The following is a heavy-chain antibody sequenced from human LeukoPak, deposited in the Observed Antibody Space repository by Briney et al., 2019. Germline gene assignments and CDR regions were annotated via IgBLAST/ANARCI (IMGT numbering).Heavy chain of an antibody. CDR3: ARTFSHYDFWSGYYYYYYMDV. CDR1: GGTFSSYA. CDR2: IIPIFGTA. J-gene: IGHJ6*03. D-gene: IGHD3-3*01. V-gene: IGHV1-69*05. Sequence: ASVKVSCRASGGTFSSYAISWVRQAPGQGLEWMGGIIPIFGTANYAQKFQGRVTITTDESTSTAYMELSSLRSEDTAVYYCARTFSHYDFWSGYYYYYYMDVWGKGTTVTVSS.